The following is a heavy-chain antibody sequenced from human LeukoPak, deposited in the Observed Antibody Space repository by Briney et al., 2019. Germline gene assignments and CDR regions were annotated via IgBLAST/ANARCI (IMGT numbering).Heavy chain of an antibody. CDR1: GFTFDDYG. V-gene: IGHV3-20*04. CDR2: INWNGGST. CDR3: AKDHLPGIVVADRDY. J-gene: IGHJ4*02. D-gene: IGHD6-19*01. Sequence: PGGSLRLSCTASGFTFDDYGMSWVRHAPGKGLEWVSGINWNGGSTGYADSVKGRFTISRDNAKNSLYLQMNSLRAEDTALYYCAKDHLPGIVVADRDYWGQGTLVTVSS.